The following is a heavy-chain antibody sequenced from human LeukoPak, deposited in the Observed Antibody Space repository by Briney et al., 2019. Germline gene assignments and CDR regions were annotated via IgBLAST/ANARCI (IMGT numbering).Heavy chain of an antibody. Sequence: PSETLSLTCAVSGDSISSSSHHWGWIRQSPGKGLEWIGSIYYGRTTYYNPSLKSRVTISVDTSKNQFSLKLSSVTAADTAVYYCGSRGGYDFWSGPKDDWFDPWGQGTLVTVSS. V-gene: IGHV4-39*07. J-gene: IGHJ5*02. CDR2: IYYGRTT. D-gene: IGHD3-3*01. CDR3: GSRGGYDFWSGPKDDWFDP. CDR1: GDSISSSSHH.